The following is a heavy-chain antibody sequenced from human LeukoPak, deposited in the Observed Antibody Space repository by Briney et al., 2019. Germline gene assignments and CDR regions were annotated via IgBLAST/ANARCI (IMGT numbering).Heavy chain of an antibody. V-gene: IGHV4-59*01. J-gene: IGHJ4*02. CDR2: IYYSGST. CDR3: ARGRAHGADY. Sequence: SETLSLTCIVSGGSISSYYWSWIRQPPGKGLEWIGYIYYSGSTNYNPSLKSRVTISVDTPKNQFSLKLSSVTAADTAVYYCARGRAHGADYWGQGTLVTVSS. CDR1: GGSISSYY. D-gene: IGHD3-10*01.